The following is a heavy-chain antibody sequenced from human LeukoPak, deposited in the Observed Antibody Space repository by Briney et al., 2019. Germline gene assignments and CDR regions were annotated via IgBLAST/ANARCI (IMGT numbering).Heavy chain of an antibody. J-gene: IGHJ4*02. Sequence: GASVKVSCKASGYTFTSYDINWVRQATGQGLEWMGWMNPNSGNTGYAQKFQGRVTMTRNTSISTAYMELGSLRSEDTAVYYCARGLPARYDILTHDYWGQGTLVTVSS. CDR2: MNPNSGNT. V-gene: IGHV1-8*01. CDR1: GYTFTSYD. CDR3: ARGLPARYDILTHDY. D-gene: IGHD3-9*01.